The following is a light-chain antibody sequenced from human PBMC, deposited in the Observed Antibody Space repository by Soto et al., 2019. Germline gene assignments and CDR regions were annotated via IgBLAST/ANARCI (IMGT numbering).Light chain of an antibody. CDR1: QSVDSSY. CDR2: GAS. J-gene: IGKJ5*01. CDR3: QQYGSSVIT. Sequence: DIVLTQSPGTLSLSPGERATLSCRASQSVDSSYLAWYRQKPGQAPRLLIYGASNRATGIPDRFRGSGSGTDFTLTISRLEPADFAVYYCQQYGSSVITFGQGTRLEIK. V-gene: IGKV3-20*01.